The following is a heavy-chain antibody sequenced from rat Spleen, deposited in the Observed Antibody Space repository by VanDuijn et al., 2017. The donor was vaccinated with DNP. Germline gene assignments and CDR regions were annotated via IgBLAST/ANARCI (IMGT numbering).Heavy chain of an antibody. CDR1: GFNFNDYW. D-gene: IGHD1-7*01. Sequence: EVKLVESGGGLVQPGRSLKLSCAASGFNFNDYWMGWVRQAPGKGLEWIGEINKDSRTKKYSPSLKDKFTISRDNAQNTLYLQMSNLGSEDTATYYCVRERYGVDYWGPGVMVTVSS. CDR3: VRERYGVDY. V-gene: IGHV4-2*01. J-gene: IGHJ2*01. CDR2: INKDSRTK.